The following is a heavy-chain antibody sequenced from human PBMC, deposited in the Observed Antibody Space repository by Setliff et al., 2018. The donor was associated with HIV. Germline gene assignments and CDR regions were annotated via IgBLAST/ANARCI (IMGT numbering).Heavy chain of an antibody. D-gene: IGHD3-22*01. V-gene: IGHV3-73*01. CDR3: TRPQYIYDNSDSDN. CDR1: GFTFSGSP. J-gene: IGHJ4*02. CDR2: IKTEAEGYAT. Sequence: PGESLKISCGASGFTFSGSPMHWVRQASGKGLEWVGRIKTEAEGYATAYAASVKGRLTISRDDSKNTAYLQMNSLKTEDTAIYYCTRPQYIYDNSDSDNWGQGALVTVSS.